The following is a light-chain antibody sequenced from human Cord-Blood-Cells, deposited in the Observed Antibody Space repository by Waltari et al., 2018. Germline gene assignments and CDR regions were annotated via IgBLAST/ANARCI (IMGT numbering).Light chain of an antibody. V-gene: IGKV3-20*01. CDR3: QQYGSSSTWT. Sequence: EIVLTQSPGTRSLSPGERATLSCRAIQSVSSSYLAWYQQKPGQAPRLLIYGASSRATGIPDRFSGSGSGTDFTLTISRLEPEDFAVYYCQQYGSSSTWTFGQGTKVEIK. CDR2: GAS. J-gene: IGKJ1*01. CDR1: QSVSSSY.